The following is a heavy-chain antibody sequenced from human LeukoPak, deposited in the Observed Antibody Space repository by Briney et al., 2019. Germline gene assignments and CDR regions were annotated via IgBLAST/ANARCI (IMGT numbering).Heavy chain of an antibody. D-gene: IGHD5/OR15-5a*01. CDR3: AKETIYDPYFDY. V-gene: IGHV3-30*18. CDR2: ISYDGSNK. J-gene: IGHJ4*02. Sequence: GRSLRLSCAASGFTFSSYGMHWVRQAPGKGLEWVAVISYDGSNKYYADSVEGRFTNSRDNSKNTLYLQMNSLRAEDTAVYYCAKETIYDPYFDYWGQGTLVTVSS. CDR1: GFTFSSYG.